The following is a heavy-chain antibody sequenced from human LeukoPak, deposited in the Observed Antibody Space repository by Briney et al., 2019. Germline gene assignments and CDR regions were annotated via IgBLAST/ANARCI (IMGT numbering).Heavy chain of an antibody. V-gene: IGHV1-69*13. D-gene: IGHD2/OR15-2a*01. CDR3: ASRYFTIYTSGFDY. CDR2: IIPIFGTA. J-gene: IGHJ4*02. Sequence: SVKVSCKASGGTLSSYAISWVRQAPGQGLEWMGGIIPIFGTANYAQKFQGRVTITADESTSTAYMELSSLRSEDTAVYYCASRYFTIYTSGFDYWGQGTLVIVSS. CDR1: GGTLSSYA.